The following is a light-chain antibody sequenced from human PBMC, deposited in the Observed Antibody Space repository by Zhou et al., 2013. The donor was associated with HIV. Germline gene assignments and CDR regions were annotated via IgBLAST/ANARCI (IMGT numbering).Light chain of an antibody. J-gene: IGKJ2*01. CDR2: AAS. Sequence: DIQMTQSPSSVSVSVGGGVTITCRASQDISSWLAWYQQKPGKAPKLLIYAASILHSGVPSRFSGSGSGTDFTLTISSLQPDDFATYCCQQYNTYPYTFGQGTKLEIK. CDR3: QQYNTYPYT. V-gene: IGKV1D-16*01. CDR1: QDISSW.